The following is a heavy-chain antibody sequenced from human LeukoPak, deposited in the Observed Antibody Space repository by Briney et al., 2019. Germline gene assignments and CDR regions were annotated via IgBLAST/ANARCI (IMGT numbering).Heavy chain of an antibody. Sequence: PSETLSLTCTVSGGSISIYYCSWIRQPPGKGLEWIGYIYYSGSTNYNPSLKSRVTISVDTSKNQFSLKLSSVTAADTAVYYCARVTTWPYYYYYMDVWGKGTTVTVSS. D-gene: IGHD1-1*01. CDR1: GGSISIYY. CDR3: ARVTTWPYYYYYMDV. J-gene: IGHJ6*03. V-gene: IGHV4-59*01. CDR2: IYYSGST.